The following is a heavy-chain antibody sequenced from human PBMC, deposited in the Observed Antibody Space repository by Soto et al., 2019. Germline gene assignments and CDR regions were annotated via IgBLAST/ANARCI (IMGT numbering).Heavy chain of an antibody. Sequence: SQTLSLTCAISGDSVSSNSAAWNWIGQSPSRGLEWLGRTYYRSKWYNDYAVSVKSRITINPDTSKNQFSLQLNSVTPEDTAVYYCARDHLYCSSTSCYFNDAFDIWGQGTMVTVSS. CDR3: ARDHLYCSSTSCYFNDAFDI. J-gene: IGHJ3*02. V-gene: IGHV6-1*01. CDR1: GDSVSSNSAA. CDR2: TYYRSKWYN. D-gene: IGHD2-2*01.